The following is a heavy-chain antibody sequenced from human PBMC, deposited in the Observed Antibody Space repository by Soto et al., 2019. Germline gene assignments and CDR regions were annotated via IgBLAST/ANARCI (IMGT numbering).Heavy chain of an antibody. CDR1: GVNFSSDA. V-gene: IGHV3-23*01. CDR2: VSGGRDTT. Sequence: WETLRLSCVVSGVNFSSDANFCCRLSPYPRIEWDATVSGGRDTTRHANSEKGRFTVSIDSSKNTLSLQMNSLRPDDTALYYCAKASSATCTGSICYSFDYWGQGTLVTVSS. D-gene: IGHD2-21*01. CDR3: AKASSATCTGSICYSFDY. J-gene: IGHJ4*02.